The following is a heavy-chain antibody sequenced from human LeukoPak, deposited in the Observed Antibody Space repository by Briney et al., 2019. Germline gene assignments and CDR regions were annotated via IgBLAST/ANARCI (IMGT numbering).Heavy chain of an antibody. CDR3: ARGVVAAPQTFDY. CDR2: IYFSGST. D-gene: IGHD2-15*01. V-gene: IGHV4-59*01. CDR1: GGSFSGYY. Sequence: SETLSLTCAVYGGSFSGYYWSWIRQPPGKGLEWIGYIYFSGSTNYNPSLKSRVTISVDTSKNQFSLKLSSVTAADTAVYYCARGVVAAPQTFDYWGQGTLVTVSS. J-gene: IGHJ4*02.